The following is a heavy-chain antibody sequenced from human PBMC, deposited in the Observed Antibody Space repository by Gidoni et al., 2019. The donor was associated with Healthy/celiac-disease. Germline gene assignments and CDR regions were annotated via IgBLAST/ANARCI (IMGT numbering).Heavy chain of an antibody. CDR2: ISGSGGST. V-gene: IGHV3-23*01. CDR3: AKRRYDFWSGSHYYGMDV. CDR1: GFPFSRYA. D-gene: IGHD3-3*01. J-gene: IGHJ6*02. Sequence: EVQLLESGGGLVQPGGSLRLSCAASGFPFSRYAMSWVRQAPGKGLEWVSAISGSGGSTYYADSVKGRFTISRDNSKNTLYLQMNSLRAEDTAVYYCAKRRYDFWSGSHYYGMDVWGQGTTVTVSS.